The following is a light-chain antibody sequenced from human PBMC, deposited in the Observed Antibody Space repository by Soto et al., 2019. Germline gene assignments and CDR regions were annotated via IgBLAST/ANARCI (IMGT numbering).Light chain of an antibody. Sequence: EVVLTQSPGTLSLSPGERATLSCRASQSLDSTYLAWYQQKPGQSPRLVIYVASRRATGIPDRFSGSGSGTDFTLTIGRLEPEDFAVYYCQRSGSAPPYIFGAGTRLDIK. V-gene: IGKV3-20*01. CDR2: VAS. J-gene: IGKJ2*01. CDR1: QSLDSTY. CDR3: QRSGSAPPYI.